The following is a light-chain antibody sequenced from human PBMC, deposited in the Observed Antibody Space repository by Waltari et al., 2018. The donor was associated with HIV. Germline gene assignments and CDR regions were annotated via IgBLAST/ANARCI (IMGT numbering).Light chain of an antibody. CDR2: RND. Sequence: QSVLTPPPSASGTPGQRVTISCSGSRSNIRSNYVYWYQQPPGTAPKLLIYRNDDRPSGVPDRFSGSKSGTSASLAISGLRSEDEADYYCAAWDDSLSGPVFGGGTKLTVL. J-gene: IGLJ3*02. CDR1: RSNIRSNY. V-gene: IGLV1-47*01. CDR3: AAWDDSLSGPV.